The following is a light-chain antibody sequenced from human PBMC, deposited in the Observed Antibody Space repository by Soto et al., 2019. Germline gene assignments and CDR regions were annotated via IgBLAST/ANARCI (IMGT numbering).Light chain of an antibody. V-gene: IGLV1-44*01. J-gene: IGLJ3*02. CDR2: SND. CDR1: SSNIASNT. CDR3: CSYAGSSTWV. Sequence: QAVVTQPPSASGTPGQRVTVSCSGSSSNIASNTVNWYQQLPGTAPKLLIYSNDQRPSGVPDRFSASKSGTSASLAISGLQSEDEADYYCCSYAGSSTWVFGGGTKVTVL.